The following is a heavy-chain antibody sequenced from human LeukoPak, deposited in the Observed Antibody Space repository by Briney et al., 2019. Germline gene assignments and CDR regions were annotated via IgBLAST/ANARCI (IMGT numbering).Heavy chain of an antibody. V-gene: IGHV4-39*01. CDR2: IYYSGST. J-gene: IGHJ6*03. CDR3: ARHVYGSGYYYYMDV. CDR1: GGSISSSSYY. Sequence: SETLSLTCTVSGGSISSSSYYWGWIRQPPGKGLEWIGSIYYSGSTYYNPSLKSRVTISVDTSKNQFSLKLSSVTAADTAVYYCARHVYGSGYYYYMDVWGKGTTVTVSS. D-gene: IGHD2/OR15-2a*01.